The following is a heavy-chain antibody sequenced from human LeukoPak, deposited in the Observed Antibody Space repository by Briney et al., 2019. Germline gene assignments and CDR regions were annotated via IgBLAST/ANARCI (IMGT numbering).Heavy chain of an antibody. Sequence: GGSLRLSCAASGFTFSSYAMNWVRQAPGKGLEWVSAISGSGDSTYYADSVKGRFTISRDNSKNTLYLQMNSLRAEDTAVYYCAKDHFSKAAAGKDWFDPWGQGTLVTVSS. D-gene: IGHD6-13*01. CDR1: GFTFSSYA. V-gene: IGHV3-23*01. CDR2: ISGSGDST. J-gene: IGHJ5*02. CDR3: AKDHFSKAAAGKDWFDP.